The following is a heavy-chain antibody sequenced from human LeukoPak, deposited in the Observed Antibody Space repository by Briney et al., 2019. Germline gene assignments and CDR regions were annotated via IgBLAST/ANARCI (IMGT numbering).Heavy chain of an antibody. J-gene: IGHJ4*02. V-gene: IGHV3-66*01. CDR2: LYSGGGT. CDR1: GFTVSSNH. Sequence: TGGSLRPSCAASGFTVSSNHMSWVRQAPGKGLEWVSVLYSGGGTYYADSVKGRFTISRDNSKNTLYLQMNSLRVEDTAVYYCARDRGFNWGQGTLVTVSS. CDR3: ARDRGFN. D-gene: IGHD3-10*01.